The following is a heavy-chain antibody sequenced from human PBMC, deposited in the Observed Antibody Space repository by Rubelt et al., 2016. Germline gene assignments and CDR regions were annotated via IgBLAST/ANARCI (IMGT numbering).Heavy chain of an antibody. CDR1: GFTFTSSA. CDR3: AADGWYSDAFDI. J-gene: IGHJ3*02. V-gene: IGHV1-58*01. Sequence: QMQLVQSGPEVKKPGTSVKVSCKASGFTFTSSAVQWVRQARGQRLEWIGWIVVGSGNTNYAQKFQERVTITRDMSTSTAYMELSSLRSEDTAVYYCAADGWYSDAFDIWGQGTMVTVSS. CDR2: IVVGSGNT. D-gene: IGHD6-19*01.